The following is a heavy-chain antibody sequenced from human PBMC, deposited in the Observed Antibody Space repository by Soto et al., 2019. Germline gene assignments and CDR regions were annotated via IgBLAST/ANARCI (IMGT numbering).Heavy chain of an antibody. Sequence: ASVKVSCKASGGTFSSYAISWVRQATGQGLEWMGWMNPNSGNTGYAQKFQGRVTMTRNTSISTAYMELSSLRSEDTAVYYCARGRSSSNWFDPWGQGTLVTVSS. CDR2: MNPNSGNT. D-gene: IGHD6-13*01. V-gene: IGHV1-8*02. CDR3: ARGRSSSNWFDP. J-gene: IGHJ5*02. CDR1: GGTFSSYA.